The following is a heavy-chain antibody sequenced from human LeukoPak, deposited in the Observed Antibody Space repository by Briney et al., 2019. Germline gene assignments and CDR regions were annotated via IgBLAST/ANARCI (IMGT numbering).Heavy chain of an antibody. J-gene: IGHJ6*04. Sequence: GGSLRLSCAASGFTFNTYWMHWVRQVPGMGLMWVSRINSDGSYTNYADSVKGRFTVSRDNAKNALYLQMNSLRAEDTAVYYCATLATAASWYVWGKGTTVTISS. V-gene: IGHV3-74*01. CDR2: INSDGSYT. CDR1: GFTFNTYW. D-gene: IGHD5-24*01. CDR3: ATLATAASWYV.